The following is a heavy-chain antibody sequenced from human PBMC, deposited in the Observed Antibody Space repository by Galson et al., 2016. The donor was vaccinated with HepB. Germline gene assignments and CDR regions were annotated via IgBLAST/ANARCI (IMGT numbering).Heavy chain of an antibody. D-gene: IGHD1-14*01. Sequence: QSGAEVKKPGESLQISCQGSGYSFTRYWIAWVRQMPVEGLEWMGIIYPGDSDTRYSPSFQGQITISADKSITTAYLQWTSLKASDTAMYYCAKTATSTGREVDSWGQGTLVTVSS. CDR1: GYSFTRYW. CDR2: IYPGDSDT. CDR3: AKTATSTGREVDS. J-gene: IGHJ4*02. V-gene: IGHV5-51*01.